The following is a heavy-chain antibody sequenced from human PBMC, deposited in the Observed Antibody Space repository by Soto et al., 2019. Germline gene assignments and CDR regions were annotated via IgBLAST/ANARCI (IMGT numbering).Heavy chain of an antibody. CDR2: ISSSSSYI. J-gene: IGHJ4*02. Sequence: GESLKISCAASGFTFSSYSMNWVRQAPGKGLEWVSSISSSSSYIYYADSVKGRFTISRDNAKNSLYLQMNSLRAEDTAVYYCARDPGYSGYDYWGQGTLVTVSS. V-gene: IGHV3-21*01. D-gene: IGHD5-12*01. CDR3: ARDPGYSGYDY. CDR1: GFTFSSYS.